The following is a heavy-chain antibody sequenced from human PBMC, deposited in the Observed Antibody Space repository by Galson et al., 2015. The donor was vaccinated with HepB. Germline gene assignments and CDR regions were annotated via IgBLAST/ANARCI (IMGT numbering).Heavy chain of an antibody. CDR1: GFTFSSYD. D-gene: IGHD3-22*01. CDR3: AGASHDSSGYYLDY. J-gene: IGHJ4*02. V-gene: IGHV3-13*01. CDR2: IGTAGDT. Sequence: SLRLSCAASGFTFSSYDMHWVRQATGKGLEWVSAIGTAGDTYYPGSVKGRFTISRENAKNSLYLQMNSLRAGDTAVYYCAGASHDSSGYYLDYWGQGTLVTVSS.